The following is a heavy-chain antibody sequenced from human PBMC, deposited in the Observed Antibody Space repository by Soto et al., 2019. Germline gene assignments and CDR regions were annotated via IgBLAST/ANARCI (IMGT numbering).Heavy chain of an antibody. CDR1: GFTFSSYS. J-gene: IGHJ6*03. CDR2: ISSSSSTI. Sequence: EVQLVESGGGLVQPGGSLRLSCAASGFTFSSYSMNWVRQAPGKGLEWVSYISSSSSTIYYADSVKGRFTISRDNVKNSLYLQMNSLRAEDTAVYYCARDGASCAEWLLNCYYYYYYMDVWGKGTTVTVSS. V-gene: IGHV3-48*01. D-gene: IGHD3-3*01. CDR3: ARDGASCAEWLLNCYYYYYYMDV.